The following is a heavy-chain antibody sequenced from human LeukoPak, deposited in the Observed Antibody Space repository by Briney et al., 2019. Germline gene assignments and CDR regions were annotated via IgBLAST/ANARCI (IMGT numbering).Heavy chain of an antibody. CDR1: GYTFTSYA. V-gene: IGHV1-3*01. CDR2: INAGNGNT. D-gene: IGHD3-10*01. J-gene: IGHJ4*02. CDR3: ARVTYGSGSYYGVPLDY. Sequence: GASVKVSCKASGYTFTSYAMHWVRQAPGQRLEWMGWINAGNGNTKYSQKFQGRVTITRDTSASTAYMELSSLRSEDTAVYYCARVTYGSGSYYGVPLDYWGQGTLVTVSS.